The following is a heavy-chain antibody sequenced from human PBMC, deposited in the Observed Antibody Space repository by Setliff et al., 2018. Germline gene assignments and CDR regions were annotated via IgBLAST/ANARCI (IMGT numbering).Heavy chain of an antibody. Sequence: SETLSLTCTVSGGSIRDYYWNWIRQSPGKGLEWIGYIYYRGSTNYNSSLKSRVTISLDTSKNQFSLKLSSVTAADTAVYYCARGSYYDSSGYSPDFFDYWGQGTLVTVSS. CDR1: GGSIRDYY. V-gene: IGHV4-59*08. J-gene: IGHJ4*02. CDR2: IYYRGST. CDR3: ARGSYYDSSGYSPDFFDY. D-gene: IGHD3-22*01.